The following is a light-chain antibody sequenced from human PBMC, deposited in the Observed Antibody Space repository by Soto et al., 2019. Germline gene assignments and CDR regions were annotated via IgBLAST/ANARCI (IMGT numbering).Light chain of an antibody. Sequence: QSVLTQPPSVSGAPGQRVTISCTGSSSNIGAGFDVHWYQQFPGTAPKLLIYRNNQRPSGVPDRFSGSKSGTSASLAITGLQAEDEADYYCKSFWLFGGGTKLTVL. CDR2: RNN. V-gene: IGLV1-40*01. J-gene: IGLJ2*01. CDR3: KSFWL. CDR1: SSNIGAGFD.